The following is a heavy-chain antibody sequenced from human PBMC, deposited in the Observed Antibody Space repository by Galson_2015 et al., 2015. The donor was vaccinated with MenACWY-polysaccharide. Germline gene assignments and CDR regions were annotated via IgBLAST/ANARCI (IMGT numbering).Heavy chain of an antibody. CDR3: ARGPRTYYDFWSGYYSYFDY. Sequence: ETLSLTCAVYGGSFSGYYWSWIRQPPGKGLEWIGEINHSGSTNYNPSLKSRVTISVDTSKNQFSLKLSSVTAADTAVYYCARGPRTYYDFWSGYYSYFDYWGQGTLVTVSS. J-gene: IGHJ4*02. CDR2: INHSGST. CDR1: GGSFSGYY. D-gene: IGHD3-3*01. V-gene: IGHV4-34*01.